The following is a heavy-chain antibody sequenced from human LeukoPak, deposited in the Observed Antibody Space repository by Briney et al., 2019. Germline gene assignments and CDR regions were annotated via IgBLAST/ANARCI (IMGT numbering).Heavy chain of an antibody. J-gene: IGHJ5*02. V-gene: IGHV4-30-4*01. CDR3: ARSWTPVVITTFGYWFDP. CDR2: IYYSGST. Sequence: SQTLSLTCTVSGGSISSGDYYWSWIRQPPGKGLEWIGYIYYSGSTYYNPSLKSRVTISVDTSKNQFSLKLSSVTAADTAVYCCARSWTPVVITTFGYWFDPWGQGTLVTVSS. CDR1: GGSISSGDYY. D-gene: IGHD3-22*01.